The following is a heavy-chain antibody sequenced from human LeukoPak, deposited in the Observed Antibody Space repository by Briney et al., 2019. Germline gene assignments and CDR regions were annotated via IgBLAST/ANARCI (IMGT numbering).Heavy chain of an antibody. CDR2: ISETGSHT. J-gene: IGHJ4*02. V-gene: IGHV3-23*01. CDR3: ATVLGGRYFHY. Sequence: GGSLRLSCAASGFTFSIHAVSWVRQGPGKGLEWVSSISETGSHTYYADSVKGRFTITRDNFMNTLNLQMNSLRADDTAVYYCATVLGGRYFHYWGQGTPVTVSS. CDR1: GFTFSIHA.